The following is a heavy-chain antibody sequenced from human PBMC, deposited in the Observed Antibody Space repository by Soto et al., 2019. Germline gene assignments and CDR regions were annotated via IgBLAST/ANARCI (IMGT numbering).Heavy chain of an antibody. CDR2: IIPIFGTA. CDR3: ARWIGYCSSTSCYDYYYGMDV. V-gene: IGHV1-69*13. J-gene: IGHJ6*04. CDR1: GGTFSSYA. Sequence: SVKVSCKASGGTFSSYAISWVRQAPGQGLEWMGGIIPIFGTANYAQKFQGRVTITADESTSTAYMELSSLRSEDTAVYYCARWIGYCSSTSCYDYYYGMDVWGEGTTVTVSS. D-gene: IGHD2-2*01.